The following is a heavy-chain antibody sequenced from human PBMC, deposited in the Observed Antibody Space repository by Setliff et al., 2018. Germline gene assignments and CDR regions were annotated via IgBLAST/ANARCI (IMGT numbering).Heavy chain of an antibody. CDR1: GYSISSGHF. V-gene: IGHV4-38-2*02. Sequence: LETLSLTCGVSGYSISSGHFWGWIRQSPGKQLEWIGNIFQSGITFYNPSLKSRVTVSLDTSKNQFSLKLTSVTAADTAVYYCARDQWVRSPPLYFSYSMDVWGQGTTVTVSS. D-gene: IGHD5-12*01. CDR3: ARDQWVRSPPLYFSYSMDV. J-gene: IGHJ6*02. CDR2: IFQSGIT.